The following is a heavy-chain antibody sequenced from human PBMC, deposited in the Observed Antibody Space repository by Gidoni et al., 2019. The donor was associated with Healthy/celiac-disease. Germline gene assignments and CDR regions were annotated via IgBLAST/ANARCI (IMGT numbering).Heavy chain of an antibody. CDR2: IIPIFGTA. Sequence: QVQLVQSGAAVKKPGSSVKVSCKASGGTFSSYAISWVRQAPGQGLEWMGGIIPIFGTANYAQKFQGRVTITADESTSTAYMELSSLRSEDTAVYYCARNIVVVPAAMGWFDPWGQGTLVTVSS. CDR1: GGTFSSYA. J-gene: IGHJ5*02. V-gene: IGHV1-69*01. D-gene: IGHD2-2*01. CDR3: ARNIVVVPAAMGWFDP.